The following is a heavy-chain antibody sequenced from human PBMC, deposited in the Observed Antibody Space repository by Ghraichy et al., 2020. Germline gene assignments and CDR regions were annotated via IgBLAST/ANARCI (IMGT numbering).Heavy chain of an antibody. J-gene: IGHJ4*02. V-gene: IGHV4-4*09. CDR2: IYTSGST. Sequence: SETLSLTCTVSGGSISSYYWSWIRQPPGKGLEWIGYIYTSGSTNYNPSLKSRVTISVDTSKNQFSLKLSSVTAADTAVYYCARHVYSSSWSNYFDYWGQGTLVTVSS. CDR3: ARHVYSSSWSNYFDY. CDR1: GGSISSYY. D-gene: IGHD6-13*01.